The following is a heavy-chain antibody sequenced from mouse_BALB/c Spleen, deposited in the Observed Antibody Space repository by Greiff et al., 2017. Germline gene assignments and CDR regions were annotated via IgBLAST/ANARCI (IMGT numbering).Heavy chain of an antibody. Sequence: EVKLVESGGGLVKPGGSLKLSCAASGFTFSSYAMSWVRQTPEKRLEWVATISSGGSYTYYPDSVKGRFTISRDNAKSTLYLQLSSLRSEDTAMYYCARQGLLRLYYFDYWGQGTTLTVSS. V-gene: IGHV5-9-3*01. J-gene: IGHJ2*01. D-gene: IGHD1-2*01. CDR1: GFTFSSYA. CDR3: ARQGLLRLYYFDY. CDR2: ISSGGSYT.